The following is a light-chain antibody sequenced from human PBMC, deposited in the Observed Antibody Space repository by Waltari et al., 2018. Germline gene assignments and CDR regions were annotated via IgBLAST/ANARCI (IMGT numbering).Light chain of an antibody. J-gene: IGKJ4*01. CDR1: KSVSSY. V-gene: IGKV3-11*01. CDR2: DSS. Sequence: EVVLTQSHATLSLSPGARATLSCRASKSVSSYVAWYQQRPGQAPRLLVYDSSQRATGIPARFSGSGSGTDFTLTISSLEPEDFAVYYCQQRSNWGLTFGGGTKVE. CDR3: QQRSNWGLT.